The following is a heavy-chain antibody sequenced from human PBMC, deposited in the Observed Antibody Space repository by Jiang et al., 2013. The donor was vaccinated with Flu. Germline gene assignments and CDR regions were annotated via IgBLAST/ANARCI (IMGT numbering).Heavy chain of an antibody. CDR1: GGSISSYY. CDR2: IYYSGST. D-gene: IGHD6-19*01. J-gene: IGHJ6*02. V-gene: IGHV4-59*01. Sequence: PGLVKPSETLSLTCTVSGGSISSYYWSWIRQPPGKGLEWIGYIYYSGSTNYNPSLKSRVTISVDTSKNQFSLKLSSVTAADTAVYYCARGRGIAVAMGMDVWGQGTTVTVSS. CDR3: ARGRGIAVAMGMDV.